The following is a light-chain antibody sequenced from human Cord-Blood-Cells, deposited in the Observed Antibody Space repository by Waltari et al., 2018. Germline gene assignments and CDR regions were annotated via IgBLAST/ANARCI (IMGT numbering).Light chain of an antibody. J-gene: IGKJ2*01. CDR1: QSVSSSY. Sequence: EIVLTQSPGTLSLSPGERATLSCRASQSVSSSYLAWYQQKPGQAPRLLIDGASSRATGIPDRCSGSGSGTDFTRTISRLEPEDFAVYYCQQYGSSPPRYTFGQGTKLEIK. CDR3: QQYGSSPPRYT. CDR2: GAS. V-gene: IGKV3-20*01.